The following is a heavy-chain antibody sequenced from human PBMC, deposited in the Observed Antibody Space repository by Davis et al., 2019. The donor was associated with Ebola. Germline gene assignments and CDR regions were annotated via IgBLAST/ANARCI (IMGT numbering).Heavy chain of an antibody. V-gene: IGHV3-30*02. D-gene: IGHD3-3*01. CDR3: AKGHSNDFWSGYSYYYYYGMDV. Sequence: GGSLRLSCAASGFTFSSYGMHWVRQAPGKGLEWVAVIWYDGSNTYYADSVKGRFTISRDNSKNTLYLQMNSLRAEDTAVYYCAKGHSNDFWSGYSYYYYYGMDVWGQGTTVTVSS. CDR1: GFTFSSYG. CDR2: IWYDGSNT. J-gene: IGHJ6*02.